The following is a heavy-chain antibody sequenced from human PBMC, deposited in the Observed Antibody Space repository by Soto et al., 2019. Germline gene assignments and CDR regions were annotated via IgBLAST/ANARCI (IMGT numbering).Heavy chain of an antibody. CDR2: ISFDGSTK. CDR1: GFTFSKFG. Sequence: QVQLVESGGGVVQPGRSLRLSCAASGFTFSKFGMHWVRQAPGKGLEWLAVISFDGSTKYHADSVKGRFTVSRDNSKNTLYLQMNSLRSDDTAIYYCARDGHKFDFDYWGQGTLVTVSS. V-gene: IGHV3-30*03. CDR3: ARDGHKFDFDY. D-gene: IGHD3-10*01. J-gene: IGHJ4*02.